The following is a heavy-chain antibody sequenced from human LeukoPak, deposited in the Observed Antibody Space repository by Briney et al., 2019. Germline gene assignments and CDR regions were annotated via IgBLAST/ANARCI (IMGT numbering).Heavy chain of an antibody. CDR2: IYYSGST. V-gene: IGHV4-59*12. D-gene: IGHD3-3*01. CDR1: GGSISSYY. CDR3: ARDPPRFLEWP. J-gene: IGHJ5*02. Sequence: SETLSLTCTVSGGSISSYYWSWIRQPPGKGLEWIGYIYYSGSTNYNPSLKSRVTISVDTSKNQFSLKLSSVTAADTAVYYCARDPPRFLEWPWGQGTLVTVSS.